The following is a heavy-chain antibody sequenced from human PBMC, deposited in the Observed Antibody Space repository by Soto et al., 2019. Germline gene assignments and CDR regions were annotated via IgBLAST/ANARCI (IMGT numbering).Heavy chain of an antibody. J-gene: IGHJ5*02. CDR2: IYHSGST. D-gene: IGHD3-3*01. Sequence: SETLSLTCAVSGGSISSSNWWSWVRQPPGKGLEWIGEIYHSGSTNYNPSLKRRVTISVDKSKNQFSLKLSSVTAEDTTVYYCARASNEYYDFWSGYSINWFDLWGQGTLVTVSS. V-gene: IGHV4-4*02. CDR3: ARASNEYYDFWSGYSINWFDL. CDR1: GGSISSSNW.